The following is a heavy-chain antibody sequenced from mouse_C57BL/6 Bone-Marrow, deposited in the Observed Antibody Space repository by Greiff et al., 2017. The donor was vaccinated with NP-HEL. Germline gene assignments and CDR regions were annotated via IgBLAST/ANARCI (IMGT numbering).Heavy chain of an antibody. Sequence: VQLQQSGAELARPGASVKLSCKASGYTFTSYGISWVKQRTGQGLEWIGEIYPRSGNTYYNEKFKGKATLTADKSSSTAYMELRSLTSEDSAVYFCAREGGYGNYGLAYWGQGTLVTVSA. CDR3: AREGGYGNYGLAY. V-gene: IGHV1-81*01. CDR1: GYTFTSYG. J-gene: IGHJ3*01. D-gene: IGHD2-1*01. CDR2: IYPRSGNT.